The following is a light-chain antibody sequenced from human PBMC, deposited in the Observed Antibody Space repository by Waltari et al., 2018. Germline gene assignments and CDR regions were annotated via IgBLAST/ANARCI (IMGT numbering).Light chain of an antibody. CDR3: QQSHSPPFT. CDR1: QSVTTS. V-gene: IGKV1-39*01. Sequence: DIQMTQSPASLAASLGDRVTITGRPSQSVTTSLNWYQQKSGEPPKLLISAASSFQSGVPSRFSGSGSGTDFTLTITHLQPEDVATYFCQQSHSPPFTFGPGTKV. J-gene: IGKJ3*01. CDR2: AAS.